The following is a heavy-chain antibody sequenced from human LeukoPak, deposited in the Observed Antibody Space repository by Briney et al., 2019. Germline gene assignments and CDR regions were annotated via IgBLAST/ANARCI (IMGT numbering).Heavy chain of an antibody. Sequence: KSGGSLRLSCAASGFTFGSYSMNWVRQAPGKGLEWVSSISSSSSYIYYADSVKGRFTISRDNAKNSLCLQMNSLRAEDTAVYYCASLYSSSAYYYMDVWGKGTTVTVSS. CDR3: ASLYSSSAYYYMDV. J-gene: IGHJ6*03. CDR1: GFTFGSYS. D-gene: IGHD6-6*01. CDR2: ISSSSSYI. V-gene: IGHV3-21*01.